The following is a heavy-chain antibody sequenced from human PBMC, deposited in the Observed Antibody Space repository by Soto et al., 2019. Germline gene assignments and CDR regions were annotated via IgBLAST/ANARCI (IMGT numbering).Heavy chain of an antibody. D-gene: IGHD3-22*01. CDR2: IYPGDSDA. J-gene: IGHJ4*02. V-gene: IGHV5-51*01. CDR3: ARHEGPNYYDTSGHLDY. CDR1: GYRFTSYW. Sequence: PGESRKIACTFSGYRFTSYWIGWVRQMPGKGLEWMGIIYPGDSDARYSPSFQGLVTISADKSIFTAYLQWSSLKASDTAMYFCARHEGPNYYDTSGHLDYWGQGTQVNVSS.